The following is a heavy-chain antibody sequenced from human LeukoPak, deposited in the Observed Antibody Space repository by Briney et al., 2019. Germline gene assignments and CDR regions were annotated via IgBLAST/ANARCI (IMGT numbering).Heavy chain of an antibody. CDR3: ARQPPLAAAAGKKNSGMDV. V-gene: IGHV4-4*02. CDR1: GGSISSSNW. J-gene: IGHJ6*02. CDR2: IYHSGST. Sequence: SGTLSLTCAVSGGSISSSNWWSWVRQPPGKGLEWIGEIYHSGSTNYNPPLKSRVTISVDTSKNQFSLKLSSVTAADTAVYYCARQPPLAAAAGKKNSGMDVWGQGTTVTVSS. D-gene: IGHD6-13*01.